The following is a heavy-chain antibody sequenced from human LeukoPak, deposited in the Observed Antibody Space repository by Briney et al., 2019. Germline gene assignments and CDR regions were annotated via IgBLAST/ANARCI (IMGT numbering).Heavy chain of an antibody. Sequence: PSETLPLTCTVSGGSISSYYWSWIRQPPGKGLEWIGYIYYSGSTNYNPSLKSRVTISVDTSKNQFFLKLSSVTAADTAVYYCARDRYNYSYYYFMDVWGKGTTVTVSS. CDR1: GGSISSYY. CDR3: ARDRYNYSYYYFMDV. CDR2: IYYSGST. J-gene: IGHJ6*03. V-gene: IGHV4-59*01. D-gene: IGHD5-18*01.